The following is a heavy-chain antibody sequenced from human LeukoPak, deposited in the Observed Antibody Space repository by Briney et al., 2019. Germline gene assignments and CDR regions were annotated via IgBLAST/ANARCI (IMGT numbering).Heavy chain of an antibody. CDR3: ARYGSLGAHYYYGMDV. D-gene: IGHD3-16*01. V-gene: IGHV4-59*01. Sequence: SETLSLTCTVSGGSISSYYWSWIRQPPGKGLEWIGYIYYSGSTNYNPSLKSRVTISVDTSKNQFSLKLSSVTAADTAVYYCARYGSLGAHYYYGMDVWGQGTTVTVSS. CDR2: IYYSGST. J-gene: IGHJ6*02. CDR1: GGSISSYY.